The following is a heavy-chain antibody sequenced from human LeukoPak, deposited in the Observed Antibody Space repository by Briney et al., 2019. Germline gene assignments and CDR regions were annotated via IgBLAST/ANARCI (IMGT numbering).Heavy chain of an antibody. D-gene: IGHD2-2*01. CDR3: TTKCTLGASCPGGAFDT. J-gene: IGHJ3*02. CDR1: GFTFSNAW. V-gene: IGHV3-15*01. Sequence: GGSLRLSCAASGFTFSNAWMSWVRQAPGKGLEWVGRIKSKTDGGTTDYAAPVKGRFTISRDDSKNTLYLQMNSLKTEDTAVYYCTTKCTLGASCPGGAFDTWGQGTMVTVSS. CDR2: IKSKTDGGTT.